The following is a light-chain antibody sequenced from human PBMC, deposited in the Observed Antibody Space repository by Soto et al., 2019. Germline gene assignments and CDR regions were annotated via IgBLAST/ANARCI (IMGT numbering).Light chain of an antibody. Sequence: EIVLTQSPGTLSLSPGERATLSCRASQSVSSRYLGWYQQKPGQAPRLLIFGASSRATGIPDKFSGSGSGTDFTLTISRLEPEDFAVYYCQQYRSSPPMYTFGQGTKLEIK. J-gene: IGKJ2*01. CDR2: GAS. CDR3: QQYRSSPPMYT. CDR1: QSVSSRY. V-gene: IGKV3-20*01.